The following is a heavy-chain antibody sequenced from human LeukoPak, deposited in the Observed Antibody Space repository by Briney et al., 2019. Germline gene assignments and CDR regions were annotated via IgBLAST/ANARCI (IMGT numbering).Heavy chain of an antibody. V-gene: IGHV4-28*01. J-gene: IGHJ3*02. CDR1: GYSIRSSNW. CDR2: IYHGGST. D-gene: IGHD7-27*01. Sequence: SETLSLTCAVSGYSIRSSNWWGWIRQPPGKGLEWIGYIYHGGSTYYNPSLKSRVTISLDTSKNQFSLKLSSVTAADTAVYYCARHPTGDAFDIWGQGTLVTVSS. CDR3: ARHPTGDAFDI.